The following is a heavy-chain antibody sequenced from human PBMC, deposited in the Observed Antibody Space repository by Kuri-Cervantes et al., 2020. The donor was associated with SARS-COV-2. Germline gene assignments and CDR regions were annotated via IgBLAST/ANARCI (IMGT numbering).Heavy chain of an antibody. CDR3: ARASSGYDLDIDY. D-gene: IGHD5-12*01. CDR2: IIPILGIA. J-gene: IGHJ4*02. CDR1: GGTFSSYT. Sequence: SVKVSCKASGGTFSSYTISWVRQAPGQGLEWMGRIIPILGIANYAQKFQGRVMITADKSTSTAYMKLSSLRSEDTAVYYCARASSGYDLDIDYWGQGTLVTVSS. V-gene: IGHV1-69*02.